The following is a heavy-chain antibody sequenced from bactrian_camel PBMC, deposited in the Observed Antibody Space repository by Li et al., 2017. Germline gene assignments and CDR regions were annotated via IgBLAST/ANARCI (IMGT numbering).Heavy chain of an antibody. J-gene: IGHJ6*01. CDR3: VPDGFRA. D-gene: IGHD1*01. Sequence: HVQLVESGGGLVQPGGSLRLSCAAKGLVISSYGMNWVRQAPWKGLEWVAAIRSDGSNTVYTESVKGRFTISRDNAKNTVDLQLISLNPEDTGVYYCVPDGFRAWGQGTQVTVS. CDR2: IRSDGSNT. V-gene: IGHV3S6*01. CDR1: GLVISSYG.